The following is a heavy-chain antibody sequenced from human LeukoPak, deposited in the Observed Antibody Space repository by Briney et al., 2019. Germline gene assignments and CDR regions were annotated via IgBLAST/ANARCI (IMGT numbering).Heavy chain of an antibody. V-gene: IGHV3-49*04. Sequence: GGSLRLSCTASGFTFGDYAMSWVRQAPGKGLEWVSYIRSKAYGGTTEYAASVKGRFTITRDDSKSIAYLQMNSLKTEDTAVYYCTRVSLVAASVFFDYWGQGTLVTVSS. J-gene: IGHJ4*02. CDR2: IRSKAYGGTT. CDR3: TRVSLVAASVFFDY. D-gene: IGHD2-15*01. CDR1: GFTFGDYA.